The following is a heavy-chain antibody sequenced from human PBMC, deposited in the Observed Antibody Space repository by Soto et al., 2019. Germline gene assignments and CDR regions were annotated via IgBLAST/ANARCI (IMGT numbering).Heavy chain of an antibody. Sequence: SETLSLTCTVSGGSISSGGYHWSWIRQPPGKGLEWIGAVYYSGSTYYNPSLKSRITISVDTSKNQFSLKLTSVTAADTAVYYCVRDYRGPSAGSMLFSGPGTTVSLSS. CDR2: VYYSGST. CDR1: GGSISSGGYH. D-gene: IGHD2-2*01. V-gene: IGHV4-30-4*08. CDR3: VRDYRGPSAGSMLF. J-gene: IGHJ6*02.